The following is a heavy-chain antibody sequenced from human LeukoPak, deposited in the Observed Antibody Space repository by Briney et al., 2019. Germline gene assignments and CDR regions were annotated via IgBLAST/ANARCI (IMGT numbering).Heavy chain of an antibody. Sequence: PSETLSLTCTVSGGSISSYYWSWIRQPAGKGLEWIGYIYYSGSTNYNPSLKSRVTISVDTSKNQFSLKLSSVTAADTAVYYCATSAGGEMYYFDYWGQGTLVTVSS. CDR2: IYYSGST. D-gene: IGHD5-24*01. J-gene: IGHJ4*02. CDR1: GGSISSYY. V-gene: IGHV4-59*01. CDR3: ATSAGGEMYYFDY.